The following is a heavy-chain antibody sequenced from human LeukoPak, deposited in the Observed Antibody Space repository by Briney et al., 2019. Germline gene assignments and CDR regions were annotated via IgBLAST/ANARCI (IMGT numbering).Heavy chain of an antibody. J-gene: IGHJ4*02. Sequence: ASVKVSCKASGYTFTGYYMHWVRQAPGQGLEWMGWMNPNSGNTGYAQKFQGRVTITRNTSISTAYMELSSLRSEDTAVFYCAVDLGGYYFDYWGQGTLVTVSS. V-gene: IGHV1-8*03. CDR2: MNPNSGNT. CDR1: GYTFTGYY. D-gene: IGHD3-10*01. CDR3: AVDLGGYYFDY.